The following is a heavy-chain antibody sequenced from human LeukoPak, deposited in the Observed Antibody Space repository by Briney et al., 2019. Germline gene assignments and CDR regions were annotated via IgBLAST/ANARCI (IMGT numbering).Heavy chain of an antibody. Sequence: PGGSLRLSCAASGFTFSSYWMHWVRQAPGKGLEWVSYISSTSNTIYYADSVKGRFTISRDNAENSLYLQMNSLRDEDTAVYYCARKATDFDDWGQGTLVTVSS. V-gene: IGHV3-48*02. J-gene: IGHJ4*02. CDR2: ISSTSNTI. CDR3: ARKATDFDD. D-gene: IGHD1-1*01. CDR1: GFTFSSYW.